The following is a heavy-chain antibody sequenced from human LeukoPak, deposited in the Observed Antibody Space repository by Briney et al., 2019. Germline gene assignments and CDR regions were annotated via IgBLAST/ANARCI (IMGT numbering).Heavy chain of an antibody. D-gene: IGHD6-13*01. CDR3: ARSAYSSSWYDGYYFDY. CDR1: GGSISDYH. CDR2: IHYSGTT. V-gene: IGHV4-59*12. J-gene: IGHJ4*02. Sequence: NSSETLSLTCTVSGGSISDYHWSWIRQPPGKGLEWIAYIHYSGTTNYNPSLKSRVTISVDTSKNQFSLKLSSVTAADTAVYYCARSAYSSSWYDGYYFDYWGQGTLVTVSS.